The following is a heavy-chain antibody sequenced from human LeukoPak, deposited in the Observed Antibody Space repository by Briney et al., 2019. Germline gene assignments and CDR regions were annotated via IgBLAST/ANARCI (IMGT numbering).Heavy chain of an antibody. CDR1: GFTFNNYW. V-gene: IGHV3-74*01. D-gene: IGHD3-3*01. CDR2: LNRDGSST. CDR3: TREYENGFDY. Sequence: GGSLRLSCAASGFTFNNYWMHWVRQAPGKGLMWVSRLNRDGSSTTYAGSVTGRFTISRDNAKNTLYLQMNSLRAEDTGVYHCTREYENGFDYWGQGTLVTVS. J-gene: IGHJ4*02.